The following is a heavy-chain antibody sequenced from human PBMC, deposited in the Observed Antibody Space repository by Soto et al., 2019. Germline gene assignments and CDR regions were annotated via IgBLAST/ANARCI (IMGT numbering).Heavy chain of an antibody. J-gene: IGHJ6*02. Sequence: QITLKESGPTLVKPTQTLTLTCTFSGFSLSTGGMGVGWIRQPPGKALEWLALIYWDGDRRYRPSLMSRLTIAKHTSKNKVFLTMTNMDPVDTATYYCVHSRCGGDCLQSYSSHYYYGMDIWGQGTTVTVSS. V-gene: IGHV2-5*02. CDR3: VHSRCGGDCLQSYSSHYYYGMDI. CDR1: GFSLSTGGMG. CDR2: IYWDGDR. D-gene: IGHD2-21*02.